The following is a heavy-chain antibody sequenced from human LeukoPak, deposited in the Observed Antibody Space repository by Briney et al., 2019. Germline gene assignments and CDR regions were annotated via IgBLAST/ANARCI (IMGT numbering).Heavy chain of an antibody. CDR1: GGSISSSSDY. CDR3: ARTQSRLKKFDY. J-gene: IGHJ4*02. CDR2: IYYSGNT. Sequence: SETLSLTCTVSGGSISSSSDYWGWIRQPPGKGLEWIGSIYYSGNTYDNPSLKSRVTISVDTSKNQFSLKLSSVTAADTAVYYCARTQSRLKKFDYWGQGTLVTVSS. V-gene: IGHV4-39*07.